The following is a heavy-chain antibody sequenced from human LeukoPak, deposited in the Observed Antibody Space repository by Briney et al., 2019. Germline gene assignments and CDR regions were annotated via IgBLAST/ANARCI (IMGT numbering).Heavy chain of an antibody. D-gene: IGHD6-13*01. V-gene: IGHV4-59*01. J-gene: IGHJ4*02. Sequence: SETLSLTCTVSGGSISSYYRSWIRQPPGKGLEWIGYIYYSGSTNYNPSLKSRVTISVDTSKNQFSLKLSSVTAADTAVYYCARVPFYSSSWYEGYYFDYWGQGTLVTVSS. CDR2: IYYSGST. CDR3: ARVPFYSSSWYEGYYFDY. CDR1: GGSISSYY.